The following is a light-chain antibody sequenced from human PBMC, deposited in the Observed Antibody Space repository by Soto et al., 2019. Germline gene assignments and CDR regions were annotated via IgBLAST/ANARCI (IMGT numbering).Light chain of an antibody. V-gene: IGKV3-20*01. Sequence: PGERGTLFCIASQSVTSSLAWYQQKPGQAPRLLIYGASSRATGIPDRFSGSGSGTDFTLTISRLEAEDFALYYCQQDGGSPLTFGGETKVDIK. CDR3: QQDGGSPLT. CDR1: QSVTSS. J-gene: IGKJ4*01. CDR2: GAS.